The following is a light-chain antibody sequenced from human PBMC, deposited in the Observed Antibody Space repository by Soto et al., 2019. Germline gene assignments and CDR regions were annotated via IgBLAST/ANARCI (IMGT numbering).Light chain of an antibody. CDR3: QHYDSYPHT. CDR2: KAS. J-gene: IGKJ2*01. Sequence: DIPMTQSPSTLSASVGDRVTITCRASQDISSWLAWYQQRPGKAPNLLISKASSLESGVPSRFSGSGSRTEFTLTISSLQPDDFATYYCQHYDSYPHTFGQGTKLEIK. V-gene: IGKV1-5*03. CDR1: QDISSW.